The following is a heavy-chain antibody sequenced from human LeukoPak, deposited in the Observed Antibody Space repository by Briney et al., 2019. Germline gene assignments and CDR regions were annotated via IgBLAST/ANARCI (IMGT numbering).Heavy chain of an antibody. V-gene: IGHV4-39*01. CDR1: GGSISSSSYY. CDR2: IYYSGST. Sequence: SETLSLTCTVSGGSISSSSYYWGWIRQPPGKGLEWIGSIYYSGSTYYNPSLKSRVTISVDTSKNQFSLKLSSVTAADTAVYYCARRVKDSYGYVHYYYYMDVWGQGTTVTVSS. J-gene: IGHJ6*03. D-gene: IGHD5-18*01. CDR3: ARRVKDSYGYVHYYYYMDV.